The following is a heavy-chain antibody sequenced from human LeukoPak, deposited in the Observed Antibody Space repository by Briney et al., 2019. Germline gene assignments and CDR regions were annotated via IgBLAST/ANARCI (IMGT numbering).Heavy chain of an antibody. J-gene: IGHJ3*02. D-gene: IGHD6-19*01. CDR3: AGAQRDSSGWHPPGGAFDI. V-gene: IGHV3-20*04. Sequence: GGSLRLSCAASGFTFDDYGMSWVRQAPGKGLEWVSGINWNGGSTGYADSVKGRFTISRDNAKNSLYLQMNSLRAEDTALYYCAGAQRDSSGWHPPGGAFDIWGQGTMVTVSS. CDR1: GFTFDDYG. CDR2: INWNGGST.